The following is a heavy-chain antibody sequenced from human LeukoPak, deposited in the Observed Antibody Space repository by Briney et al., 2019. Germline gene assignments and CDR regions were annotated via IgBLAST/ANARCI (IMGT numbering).Heavy chain of an antibody. CDR3: ARDSLIDYYYYYMDV. Sequence: GGSLRLSCAASGFTFSDYYMSWIRQAPGKGLEWLSYISSSGSTIYYADSVKGRFTIPRDNAKNSLYLQMNSLRAEDTAVYYCARDSLIDYYYYYMDVWGKGTTVTVSS. J-gene: IGHJ6*03. CDR1: GFTFSDYY. D-gene: IGHD3-22*01. V-gene: IGHV3-11*01. CDR2: ISSSGSTI.